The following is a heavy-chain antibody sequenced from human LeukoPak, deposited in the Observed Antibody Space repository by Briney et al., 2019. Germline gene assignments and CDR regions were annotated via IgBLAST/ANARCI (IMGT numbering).Heavy chain of an antibody. CDR3: ARGPSGYHNT. D-gene: IGHD5-12*01. V-gene: IGHV3-48*03. CDR2: ISSSGSTK. Sequence: GGSLRLSCAASGFTFSSYEMNWVRQAPGKGLEWVSYISSSGSTKYYADSVKGRFTISRDNSKNTLYLQMNSLRAEDTAVYYCARGPSGYHNTGGQRTLVTVSS. J-gene: IGHJ4*02. CDR1: GFTFSSYE.